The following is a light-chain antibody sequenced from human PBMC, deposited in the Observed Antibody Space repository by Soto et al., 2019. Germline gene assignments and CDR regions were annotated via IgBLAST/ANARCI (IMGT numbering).Light chain of an antibody. J-gene: IGKJ2*01. V-gene: IGKV3-20*01. CDR2: GAS. Sequence: EIVLTQSPGTLSLSPGERATLSCRASQSVSSSHLAWYQQKPGQAPRLLIYGASSRATGIPDRFSGSGSGTDFTHTISRLEREDFAVYYCQQYGSSPPYTFGQGTKVEIK. CDR1: QSVSSSH. CDR3: QQYGSSPPYT.